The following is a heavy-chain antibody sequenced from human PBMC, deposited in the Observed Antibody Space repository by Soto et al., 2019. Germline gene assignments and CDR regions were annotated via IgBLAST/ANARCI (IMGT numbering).Heavy chain of an antibody. Sequence: SETLSLTCTVSGGSISSGGYYWSWIRQHPGKGLEWIGYIYYSGSTYYNPSLKSRVTISVDTSKNQFSLKLSSVTAADTAVYYCARDRRGPKGNWFDPWGQGTLVTVSS. CDR1: GGSISSGGYY. CDR2: IYYSGST. J-gene: IGHJ5*02. D-gene: IGHD3-10*01. V-gene: IGHV4-31*03. CDR3: ARDRRGPKGNWFDP.